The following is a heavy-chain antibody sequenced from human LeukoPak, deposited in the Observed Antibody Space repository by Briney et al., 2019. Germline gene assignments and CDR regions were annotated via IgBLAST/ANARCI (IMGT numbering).Heavy chain of an antibody. J-gene: IGHJ4*02. CDR3: ARDLVCTMNCKDS. Sequence: ASVKVSCKVSGYTLTELSMHWVRQAPGKGLEWMGGFDPEDGETIYAQKFQGRVTITADKSPSTAYMELSSLTSEDTAVYFCARDLVCTMNCKDSWGQGTLVTVS. D-gene: IGHD2-2*01. CDR2: FDPEDGET. V-gene: IGHV1-24*01. CDR1: GYTLTELS.